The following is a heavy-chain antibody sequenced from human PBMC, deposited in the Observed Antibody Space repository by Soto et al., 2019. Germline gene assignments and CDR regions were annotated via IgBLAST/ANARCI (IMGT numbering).Heavy chain of an antibody. V-gene: IGHV3-23*01. CDR3: AKDSYYCSGGSCYFLDY. CDR1: GFTFSSYA. D-gene: IGHD2-15*01. CDR2: ISGSGGST. Sequence: GGSLRLSCAASGFTFSSYAMSWVRQAPGKGLEWVSAISGSGGSTYYADSVKGRFTISRDNSKNTLYLQMNSLRAEDTAVYYCAKDSYYCSGGSCYFLDYWGQGTLVTVSS. J-gene: IGHJ4*02.